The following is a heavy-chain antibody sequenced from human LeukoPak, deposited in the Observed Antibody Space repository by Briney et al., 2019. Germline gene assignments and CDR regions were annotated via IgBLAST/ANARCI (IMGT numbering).Heavy chain of an antibody. Sequence: PGGSLRLSCAASELTLSSNYMSWIRQAPGRGLEWVSFIHSGGSTYYADSVRGRFIISRDNSKNTLYLQMNSLRAEDTAVYYCARRAGSYSHSYDYWGQGTLVTVSS. D-gene: IGHD2-15*01. CDR3: ARRAGSYSHSYDY. V-gene: IGHV3-53*01. J-gene: IGHJ4*02. CDR1: ELTLSSNY. CDR2: IHSGGST.